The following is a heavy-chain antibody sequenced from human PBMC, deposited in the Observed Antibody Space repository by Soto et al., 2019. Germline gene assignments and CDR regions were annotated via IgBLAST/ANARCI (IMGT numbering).Heavy chain of an antibody. CDR1: GYSFAGYW. V-gene: IGHV5-10-1*01. Sequence: GESLKISCKGSGYSFAGYWITWVRQKPGKGLEWMGRIDPSDSQTYYSPSFRGHVTISAAKSITTVFLQWSSLRASDTAMYYCARQIYDSDTGPNFQYYFDSWGQGTPVTVSS. J-gene: IGHJ4*02. D-gene: IGHD3-22*01. CDR3: ARQIYDSDTGPNFQYYFDS. CDR2: IDPSDSQT.